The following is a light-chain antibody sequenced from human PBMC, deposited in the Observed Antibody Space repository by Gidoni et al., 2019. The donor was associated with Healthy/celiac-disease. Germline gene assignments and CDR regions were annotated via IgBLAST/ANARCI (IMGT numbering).Light chain of an antibody. J-gene: IGKJ1*01. CDR1: QSLLHSNGYNY. Sequence: DIVMTQSPLSLPVTPGEPASISCRSSQSLLHSNGYNYLDWYLQKPGQSPQLLIYLGSNRASGVPDRFSGSGSGTDFTLKISRVEAEDVGVYYCMQALKTRTFXQXTKVEIK. CDR2: LGS. V-gene: IGKV2-28*01. CDR3: MQALKTRT.